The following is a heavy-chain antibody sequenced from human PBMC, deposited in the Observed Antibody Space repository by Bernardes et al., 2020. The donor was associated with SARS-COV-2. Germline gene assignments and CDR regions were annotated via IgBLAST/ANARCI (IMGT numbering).Heavy chain of an antibody. CDR1: GYTFTNYY. CDR2: INPSGGST. V-gene: IGHV1-46*01. CDR3: ARGGDFWSGYDYYYYGMDV. Sequence: ASVKDSCKASGYTFTNYYMHWVRQAPGQGLEWMGIINPSGGSTRYAQKFQGRVTMTRDTSTSTVYMELSSLRSEDTAVYYCARGGDFWSGYDYYYYGMDVWGQGTTVTVSS. J-gene: IGHJ6*02. D-gene: IGHD3-3*01.